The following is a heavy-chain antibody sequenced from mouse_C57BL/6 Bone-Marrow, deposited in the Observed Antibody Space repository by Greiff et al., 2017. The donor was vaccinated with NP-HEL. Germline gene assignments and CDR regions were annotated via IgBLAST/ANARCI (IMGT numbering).Heavy chain of an antibody. V-gene: IGHV1-81*01. D-gene: IGHD1-1*01. CDR1: AYTFTSYG. CDR2: IYPRSGNT. Sequence: VKLVESGAELARPGASVKLSCKASAYTFTSYGISWVKQRTGQGLEWIGEIYPRSGNTYYNEKFKGKATLTADKSSSTAYMELRSLTSEDSAVYFCAGLLRSYYYAMDYWGQGTSVTVSS. CDR3: AGLLRSYYYAMDY. J-gene: IGHJ4*01.